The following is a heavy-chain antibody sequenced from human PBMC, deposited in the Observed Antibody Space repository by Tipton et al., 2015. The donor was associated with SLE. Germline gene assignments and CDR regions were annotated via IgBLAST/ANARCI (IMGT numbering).Heavy chain of an antibody. D-gene: IGHD6-13*01. V-gene: IGHV3-21*04. Sequence: GSLRLSYVGSGFTFSNYAMTWVRQAPGKGLEWLSYVSSSSSSIYYTDSVKGRFTISRDNGKNLLYLQMNSLRAEDTGVYYCVGQHDTSPGYYFEFWGQGTLVTVSS. CDR2: VSSSSSSI. J-gene: IGHJ4*02. CDR3: VGQHDTSPGYYFEF. CDR1: GFTFSNYA.